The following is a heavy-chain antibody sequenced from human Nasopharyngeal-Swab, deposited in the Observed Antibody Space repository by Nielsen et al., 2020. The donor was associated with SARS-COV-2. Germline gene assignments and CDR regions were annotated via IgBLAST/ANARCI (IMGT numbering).Heavy chain of an antibody. CDR2: IYHSGST. V-gene: IGHV4-30-2*01. CDR3: ARSDYYEYYAFDI. J-gene: IGHJ3*02. Sequence: LRLSCAVSGGSISSGGYSWSWIRQPPGKGLEWIGYIYHSGSTYYNPSLKSRVTISVDRSKNQFSLKPSSVTAADTDVYYCARSDYYEYYAFDIWGQGTTVTVSS. D-gene: IGHD3-22*01. CDR1: GGSISSGGYS.